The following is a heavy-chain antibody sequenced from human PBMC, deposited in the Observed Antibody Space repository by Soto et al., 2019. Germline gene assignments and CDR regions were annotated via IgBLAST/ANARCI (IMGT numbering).Heavy chain of an antibody. V-gene: IGHV3-23*01. CDR1: GITFSNYA. J-gene: IGHJ5*02. D-gene: IGHD6-13*01. CDR3: AKDTKEQQLLPRYFDP. CDR2: ISGRSGST. Sequence: GGSLRLSCAVSGITFSNYAMSWVRQAPAKGLEWVSTISGRSGSTYYAESVKGRFTISRDNSKNTLYLQMNSLRAEDTAVYYCAKDTKEQQLLPRYFDPWGQGTLVTVSS.